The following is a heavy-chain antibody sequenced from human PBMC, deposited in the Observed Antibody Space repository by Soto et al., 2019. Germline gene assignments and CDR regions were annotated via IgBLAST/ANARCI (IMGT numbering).Heavy chain of an antibody. CDR3: ARDLWGYCGTDCYPLDV. CDR1: GGTISRYY. Sequence: QVRLQESGPGLVKPSETLSLTCTVSGGTISRYYWSWIRQAPGKGLEWIGYMYNTGSTVYNPSFKSRVTISVDTSKNQFSLKLNSVTAADTAVYYCARDLWGYCGTDCYPLDVWGQGTTVTVSS. J-gene: IGHJ6*02. V-gene: IGHV4-59*01. CDR2: MYNTGST. D-gene: IGHD2-21*02.